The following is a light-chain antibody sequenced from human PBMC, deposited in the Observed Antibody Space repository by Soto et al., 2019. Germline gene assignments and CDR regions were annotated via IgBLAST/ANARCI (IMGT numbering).Light chain of an antibody. V-gene: IGLV2-14*01. CDR2: AVS. CDR3: CSYTVSGTYV. CDR1: SSDVGGYNY. Sequence: QSALTQPASVSGSPGQSITISCTGTSSDVGGYNYVSWYQQHPGKAPKLMIYAVSNRPSGISNRFSGSKSGNTATLTISGIQAEDEADYYCCSYTVSGTYVFGTGTKLTVL. J-gene: IGLJ1*01.